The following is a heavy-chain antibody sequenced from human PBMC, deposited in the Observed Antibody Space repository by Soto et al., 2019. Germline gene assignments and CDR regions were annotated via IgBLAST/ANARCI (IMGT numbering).Heavy chain of an antibody. Sequence: ASVKVSCKASGYTFTSYYMHWVRQAPGQGLEWMGIINPSGGSTSYAQKFQGRVTMTRDTSTSTVYMELRSLRSEDTAVYYCARYSCSWDTFLSDIWCDPWRHATLVTVSS. J-gene: IGHJ5*02. D-gene: IGHD6-13*01. V-gene: IGHV1-46*01. CDR2: INPSGGST. CDR3: ARYSCSWDTFLSDIWCDP. CDR1: GYTFTSYY.